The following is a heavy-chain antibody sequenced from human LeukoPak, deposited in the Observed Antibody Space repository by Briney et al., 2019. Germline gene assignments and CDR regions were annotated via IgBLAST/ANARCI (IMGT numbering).Heavy chain of an antibody. D-gene: IGHD6-6*01. CDR2: INHSGST. Sequence: SETLSLTCAVYGGSFSGYYWSWIRQPPGKGLEWIGEINHSGSTNYNPSLKSRVTISVDTSKNQFSLKLSSVTAADTAVYYCARRLAARPAYYYYMDVWGKGTTVTVSS. V-gene: IGHV4-34*01. CDR3: ARRLAARPAYYYYMDV. J-gene: IGHJ6*03. CDR1: GGSFSGYY.